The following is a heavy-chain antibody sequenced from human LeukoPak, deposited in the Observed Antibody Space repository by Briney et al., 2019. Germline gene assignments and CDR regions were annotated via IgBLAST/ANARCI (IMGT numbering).Heavy chain of an antibody. D-gene: IGHD3-22*01. CDR1: GFTFDDYA. CDR2: ISWNSGSI. Sequence: GGSQRLSCAASGFTFDDYAMHWVRHAPGKGLEWVSGISWNSGSIGYADSVKGRFTISRDNAKNSLYLQMNSLRAEDTAVYYCARDSYYDSSGYYYVRAFDIWGQGTMVTVSS. J-gene: IGHJ3*02. V-gene: IGHV3-9*01. CDR3: ARDSYYDSSGYYYVRAFDI.